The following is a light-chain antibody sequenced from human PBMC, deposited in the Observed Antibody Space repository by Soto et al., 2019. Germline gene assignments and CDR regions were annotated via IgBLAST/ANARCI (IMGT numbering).Light chain of an antibody. V-gene: IGLV2-23*02. CDR3: CSYAGSSFYV. Sequence: QSALTQPASVSGSPGQWITISCTGTSSDVGSYNLVSWYQQHPGKAPKLMIYEVSKRPSGVSNRFSGSKSGNTASLTISGLQAEDEADYYCCSYAGSSFYVFGTGTKVTVL. J-gene: IGLJ1*01. CDR2: EVS. CDR1: SSDVGSYNL.